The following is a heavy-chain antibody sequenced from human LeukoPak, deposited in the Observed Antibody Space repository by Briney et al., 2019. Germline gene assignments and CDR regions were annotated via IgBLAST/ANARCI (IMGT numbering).Heavy chain of an antibody. CDR2: ISNCGSTI. CDR3: AREGIADY. CDR1: GFTFSSHD. Sequence: PGGSLRLSCAASGFTFSSHDMNWVRQAPGKGLEWVSYISNCGSTISYADSVKGRFTISRDNAKNSLYLQMNSLRAEDTAVYYCAREGIADYWGQGTLVTVSS. V-gene: IGHV3-48*03. J-gene: IGHJ4*02. D-gene: IGHD3-10*01.